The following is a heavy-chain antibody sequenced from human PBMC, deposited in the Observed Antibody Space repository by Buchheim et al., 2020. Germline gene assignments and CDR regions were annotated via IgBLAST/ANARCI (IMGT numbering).Heavy chain of an antibody. J-gene: IGHJ4*02. V-gene: IGHV3-15*07. CDR2: IKSKTDGGTT. Sequence: EVQLVKSGGGLVKPGGSLRLSCAASGFTFSNAWMNWVRQAPGKGLEWVGRIKSKTDGGTTDYAAPVKGRFTISRDDSKNTLYLQMNSLRAEDTAVYYCARDRVAGTGGNDYWGQGTL. CDR1: GFTFSNAW. D-gene: IGHD6-19*01. CDR3: ARDRVAGTGGNDY.